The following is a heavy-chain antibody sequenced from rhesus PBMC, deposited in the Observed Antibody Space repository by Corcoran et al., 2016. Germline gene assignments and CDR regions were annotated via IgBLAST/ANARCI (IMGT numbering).Heavy chain of an antibody. V-gene: IGHV4-73*01. CDR2: IYGNSAST. CDR1: GGSLSGYYY. J-gene: IGHJ5-1*01. CDR3: ARVPFSYYSDNRFDV. D-gene: IGHD3-16*01. Sequence: QVKLQPWGEGLVKPSETLSLTCAVYGGSLSGYYYWIWIRQPPGKGLGWIGYIYGNSASTNYNPSLKNRVTISKDTSKNQFSLKLSSVTAADTAVYYCARVPFSYYSDNRFDVWGPGVLVTVSS.